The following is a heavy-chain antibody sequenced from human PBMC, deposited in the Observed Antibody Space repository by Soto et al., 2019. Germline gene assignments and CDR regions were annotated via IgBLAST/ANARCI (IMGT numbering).Heavy chain of an antibody. Sequence: GASVKVSCKASGYTFTSYDINWVRQAPGQGLEWMGWISAYNGNTNYAQKLQGRVTMTTDTSTSTAYMELRSLRSDDTAVYYCARDGLPGIAVADNWFDPWGQGTLVTVSS. J-gene: IGHJ5*02. CDR3: ARDGLPGIAVADNWFDP. CDR2: ISAYNGNT. D-gene: IGHD6-19*01. V-gene: IGHV1-18*01. CDR1: GYTFTSYD.